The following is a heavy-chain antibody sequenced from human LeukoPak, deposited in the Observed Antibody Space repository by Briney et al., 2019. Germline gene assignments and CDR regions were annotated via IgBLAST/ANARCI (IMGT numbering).Heavy chain of an antibody. D-gene: IGHD6-6*01. V-gene: IGHV3-7*01. CDR3: GSMMVVPVVSVGLYYYYMDV. CDR2: IKEDGSDK. Sequence: PGGSLRLSCAASGFTSSNHWMSWVRQAPGKGLEGVAHIKEDGSDKYYADSVRGRFIISRDHAKNALYLQMHSLTAEDTAIYYLGSMMVVPVVSVGLYYYYMDVWGKGTRVTVSS. CDR1: GFTSSNHW. J-gene: IGHJ6*03.